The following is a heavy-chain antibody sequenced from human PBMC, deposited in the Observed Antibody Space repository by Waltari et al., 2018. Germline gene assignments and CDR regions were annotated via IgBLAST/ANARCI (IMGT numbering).Heavy chain of an antibody. Sequence: EVQLVESGGGFIQSGGSLRLSCAASGFTVSSNYMSWVRQAPGKGLEWVSFIFSDGRTYYADSVKGRFTSSRDNSKNTLYLQINSLRAEDTAVYYCARDSRGGLFFDYWGQGTLVTVSS. CDR3: ARDSRGGLFFDY. J-gene: IGHJ4*02. CDR2: IFSDGRT. CDR1: GFTVSSNY. V-gene: IGHV3-53*01.